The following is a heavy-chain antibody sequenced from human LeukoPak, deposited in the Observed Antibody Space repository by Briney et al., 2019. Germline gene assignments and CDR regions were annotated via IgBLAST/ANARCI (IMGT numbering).Heavy chain of an antibody. CDR3: ARGLPVTDY. V-gene: IGHV4-34*01. CDR1: GGSFSGYY. CDR2: INHSGST. J-gene: IGHJ4*02. Sequence: TPSETLSLTCAVYGGSFSGYYRSWIRQPPGKGLEWIGEINHSGSTNYNPSLKSRVTISVDTSKNQFSLKLSSVTAADTAVYYCARGLPVTDYWGQGTLVTVSS.